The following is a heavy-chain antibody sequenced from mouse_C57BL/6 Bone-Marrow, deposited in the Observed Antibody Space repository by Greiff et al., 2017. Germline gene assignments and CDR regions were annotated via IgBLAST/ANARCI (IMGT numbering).Heavy chain of an antibody. D-gene: IGHD1-1*01. CDR1: GYTFTSSW. CDR2: IYPGSGST. Sequence: QVQLQQPGAELVKPGASVKMSCKASGYTFTSSWIPWVKQRPGQGLEWIGDIYPGSGSTNYTEKFKSKATLTVDTSSSTAYLQLSSLTSEDSAVYYCARYIPTVVATDYAMDYWGQGTSVTVSS. CDR3: ARYIPTVVATDYAMDY. J-gene: IGHJ4*01. V-gene: IGHV1-55*01.